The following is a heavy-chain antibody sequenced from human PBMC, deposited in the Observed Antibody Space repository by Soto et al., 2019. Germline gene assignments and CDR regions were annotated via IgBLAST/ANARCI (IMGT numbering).Heavy chain of an antibody. D-gene: IGHD6-13*01. V-gene: IGHV1-69*01. Sequence: QVQLVQSGAEVKKPGSSVKVSCKASGGTFSSYAISWVRQAPGQGLEWMGGIIPILGTANYAQKFQGRVTITADESTSTAYMELSSLKSEDTAVYYCASHSSSWYPLDYWSQGTLVTVSS. CDR3: ASHSSSWYPLDY. J-gene: IGHJ4*02. CDR2: IIPILGTA. CDR1: GGTFSSYA.